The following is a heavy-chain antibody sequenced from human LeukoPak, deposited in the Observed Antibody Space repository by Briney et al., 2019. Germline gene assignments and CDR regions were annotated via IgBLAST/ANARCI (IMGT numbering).Heavy chain of an antibody. D-gene: IGHD3-22*01. CDR2: LYTSGST. V-gene: IGHV4-4*07. CDR3: ARGGSSGYYYG. Sequence: SETLSLTCTVSGGSISSYYWSWIRQPAGKGLEWIGRLYTSGSTNYNPSLKSRVTMSVDTSKNQFPLKLTSMTAADTAVYYCARGGSSGYYYGWGQGTLVAVSS. J-gene: IGHJ4*02. CDR1: GGSISSYY.